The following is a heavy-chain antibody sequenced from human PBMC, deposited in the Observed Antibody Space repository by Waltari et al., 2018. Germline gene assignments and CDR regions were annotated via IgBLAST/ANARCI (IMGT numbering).Heavy chain of an antibody. CDR2: IYYSGST. CDR1: GGSISSGGYY. Sequence: QVQLQESGPGLVKPSQTLSLTCTVSGGSISSGGYYWSWPRPHPGKGLEWIGYIYYSGSTYYNPSRKSRVTISVDTSKNQFSLKLSAVTAADTAVYYCARLPDYYYYMDVWGKGTTVTVSS. J-gene: IGHJ6*03. V-gene: IGHV4-31*03. CDR3: ARLPDYYYYMDV.